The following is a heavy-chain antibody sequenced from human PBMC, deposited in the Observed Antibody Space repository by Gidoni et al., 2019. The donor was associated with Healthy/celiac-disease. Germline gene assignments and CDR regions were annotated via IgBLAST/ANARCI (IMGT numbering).Heavy chain of an antibody. CDR1: GGPISSYY. V-gene: IGHV4-59*01. CDR2: IYYSGST. Sequence: QVQLQESGPGLVKPSETLYLTCSVSGGPISSYYWSWIRQPPGKGLAWIVYIYYSGSTNYNPSLKSRVTISVDTSKNQFSLKRSSVTAADTAVYYCAGVHPGQQLSNDHWGQGTLVTVSS. J-gene: IGHJ5*02. CDR3: AGVHPGQQLSNDH. D-gene: IGHD6-13*01.